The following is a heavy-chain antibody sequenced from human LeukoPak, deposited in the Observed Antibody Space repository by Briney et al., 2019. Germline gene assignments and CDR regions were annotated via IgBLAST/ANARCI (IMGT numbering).Heavy chain of an antibody. V-gene: IGHV1-3*01. Sequence: GASVKVSCKASGYTFTSYAMHWVRQAPGQRLEWMGWVNAGNGNTKYSQKFQGRVTITRDTSASTAYMELSSLRSEDTAVYYCAREMFSLGPWGVPQSGFDYWGQGTLVTVSS. D-gene: IGHD3-10*01. CDR2: VNAGNGNT. CDR1: GYTFTSYA. CDR3: AREMFSLGPWGVPQSGFDY. J-gene: IGHJ4*02.